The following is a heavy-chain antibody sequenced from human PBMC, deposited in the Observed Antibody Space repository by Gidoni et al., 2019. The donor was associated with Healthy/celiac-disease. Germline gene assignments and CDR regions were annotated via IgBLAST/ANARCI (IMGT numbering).Heavy chain of an antibody. CDR2: INTNTGNP. D-gene: IGHD3-22*01. V-gene: IGHV7-4-1*02. CDR3: ARGARLNYYDNWLAFDI. Sequence: QVQLVQSGSELKKPGASVKVSCKASGYTFTSYSMNWVRQAPGQGLEWMGWINTNTGNPTYAQGFTGRFVFSLDTSVSTAYLQISSLKAEDTAVYYCARGARLNYYDNWLAFDIWGRGTMVTVSS. CDR1: GYTFTSYS. J-gene: IGHJ3*02.